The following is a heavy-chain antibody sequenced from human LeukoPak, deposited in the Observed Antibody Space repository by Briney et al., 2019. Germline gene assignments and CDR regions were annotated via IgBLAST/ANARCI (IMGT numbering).Heavy chain of an antibody. Sequence: ASVTVSFKASGYTFTIYYIHWVRQAPGQGVEWMGVINPSGGGTSYAQKFQGRVTMTRDTSTSTVYMDLRNLRSEDTAVYFCARDMLAVPSNWFDRWGQGTLVTVSS. D-gene: IGHD2-8*01. CDR2: INPSGGGT. CDR3: ARDMLAVPSNWFDR. J-gene: IGHJ5*02. CDR1: GYTFTIYY. V-gene: IGHV1-46*01.